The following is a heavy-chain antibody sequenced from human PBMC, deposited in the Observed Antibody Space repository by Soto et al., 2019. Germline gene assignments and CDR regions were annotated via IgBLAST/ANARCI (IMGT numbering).Heavy chain of an antibody. Sequence: QVQLQESGPGLVKSSETLSLICFVSGEALGSGQSYWNWIRQAPGKGLEWIGQTFVTGATKYSASLKSRVTLSVDTSKSQISLTLTSVTAADSVTYFCARGRSDSAVSSFGRRIDVWGQGTTVTVSS. J-gene: IGHJ6*02. D-gene: IGHD2-2*01. CDR2: TFVTGAT. CDR3: ARGRSDSAVSSFGRRIDV. V-gene: IGHV4-61*01. CDR1: GEALGSGQSY.